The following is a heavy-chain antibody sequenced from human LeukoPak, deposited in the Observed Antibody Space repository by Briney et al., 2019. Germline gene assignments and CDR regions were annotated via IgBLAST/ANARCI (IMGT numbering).Heavy chain of an antibody. CDR2: IYPGDSDT. J-gene: IGHJ4*02. CDR3: ARHRLAYSYGYEPLDY. V-gene: IGHV5-51*01. CDR1: GHSFTSYW. D-gene: IGHD5-18*01. Sequence: ESLKISCKGSGHSFTSYWIGWVRQMPGKGLEWMGIIYPGDSDTRYSPSFQGQVTISADKSISTAYLQWSSLKASDTAMYYCARHRLAYSYGYEPLDYWGQGTLVTVSS.